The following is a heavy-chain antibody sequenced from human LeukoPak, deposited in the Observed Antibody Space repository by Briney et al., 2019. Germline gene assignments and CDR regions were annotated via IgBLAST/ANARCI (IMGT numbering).Heavy chain of an antibody. D-gene: IGHD6-19*01. Sequence: SETLSLTCTVPGGSISNSIYYWGWIRQPPGKGLECIGNIFYSGSTYYNPSLQSRVTISVDTSKNQFSLKLSSVTAADTAVYYCARRPVAGHFDYWGQGTLVAVSS. V-gene: IGHV4-39*01. CDR2: IFYSGST. J-gene: IGHJ4*02. CDR1: GGSISNSIYY. CDR3: ARRPVAGHFDY.